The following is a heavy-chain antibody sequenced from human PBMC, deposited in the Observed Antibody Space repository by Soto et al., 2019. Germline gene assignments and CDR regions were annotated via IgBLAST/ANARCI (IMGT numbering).Heavy chain of an antibody. CDR3: TRGGDWAFDY. CDR2: IHHWKST. Sequence: QVQLQESGPGLVKPSETLSLTCAVFGDSISSDKWWSWVRQPPGKGLEWIGEIHHWKSTNYNPSLKSRVTISVDKSKNQFSLNLNSVTAADTAMYFCTRGGDWAFDYSGQGTLVTVSS. CDR1: GDSISSDKW. V-gene: IGHV4-4*02. J-gene: IGHJ4*02. D-gene: IGHD2-21*02.